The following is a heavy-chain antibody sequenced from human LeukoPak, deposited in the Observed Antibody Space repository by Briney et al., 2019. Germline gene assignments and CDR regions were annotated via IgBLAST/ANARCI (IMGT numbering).Heavy chain of an antibody. CDR2: ISWSSGSI. V-gene: IGHV3-9*01. D-gene: IGHD3-10*01. CDR3: AKDLVRRALYFFDY. J-gene: IGHJ4*02. CDR1: GFTFDDYA. Sequence: PGRSLRLSCAASGFTFDDYAMHWVRQAPGKGLEWVSGISWSSGSIAYADSVKGRFTISRDNAKNSLYLQMNSLRAEDTALYYCAKDLVRRALYFFDYWGQGTLVTVSS.